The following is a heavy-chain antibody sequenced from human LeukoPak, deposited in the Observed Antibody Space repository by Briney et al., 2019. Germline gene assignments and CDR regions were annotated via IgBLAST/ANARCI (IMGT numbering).Heavy chain of an antibody. CDR1: GYTFTSYG. V-gene: IGHV1-18*01. CDR2: TSAYNGNT. Sequence: ASVKVSCKASGYTFTSYGISWVRQAPGQGLEWMGWTSAYNGNTNYAQKLQGRVTMTTDTSTSTAYMELRSLRSDDTAVYYCARDVVVVAAMSSYYYYGMDVWGQGTTVTVSS. D-gene: IGHD2-15*01. CDR3: ARDVVVVAAMSSYYYYGMDV. J-gene: IGHJ6*02.